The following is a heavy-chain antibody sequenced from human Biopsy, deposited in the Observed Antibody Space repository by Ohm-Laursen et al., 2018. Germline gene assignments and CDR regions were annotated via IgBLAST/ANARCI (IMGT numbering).Heavy chain of an antibody. CDR3: ARNTGWYGDLYYFDY. J-gene: IGHJ4*02. V-gene: IGHV1-46*01. CDR1: GGAFINYA. CDR2: INPSGSTT. D-gene: IGHD6-19*01. Sequence: SVKVSCKASGGAFINYAISWVRQAPGQGLEWMGMINPSGSTTSYPQIFQGRVTMTRDTSKSTVYMELSSLRSADTAVYFCARNTGWYGDLYYFDYWGQGTLVTVSS.